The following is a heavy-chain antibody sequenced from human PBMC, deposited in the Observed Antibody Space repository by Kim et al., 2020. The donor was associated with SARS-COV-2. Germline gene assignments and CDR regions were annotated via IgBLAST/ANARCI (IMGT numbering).Heavy chain of an antibody. CDR3: ANGYYYDSSGYFPFDY. Sequence: SETLSLTCTVSGGSISSSSYYWGWIRQPPGKGLEWIGSIYYSGSTYYNPSLKSRVTISVDTSKNQFSQKLSSVTAADTAVYYCANGYYYDSSGYFPFDYWGQGTLVTVSS. CDR2: IYYSGST. V-gene: IGHV4-39*01. J-gene: IGHJ4*02. D-gene: IGHD3-22*01. CDR1: GGSISSSSYY.